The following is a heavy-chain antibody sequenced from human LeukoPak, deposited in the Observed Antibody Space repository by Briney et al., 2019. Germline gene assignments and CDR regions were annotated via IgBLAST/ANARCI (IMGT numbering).Heavy chain of an antibody. Sequence: GGSLRLSCAASGFTFGNDAMQWVRQVPGKGLEWVSLISVNGGSTYYADSVKGRFIISRDNSRNSLYLQMNSLTSEDSALYYCVKGYRGSAVPDYWGEGSLVSVS. D-gene: IGHD1-26*01. J-gene: IGHJ4*02. CDR1: GFTFGNDA. CDR3: VKGYRGSAVPDY. V-gene: IGHV3-43*02. CDR2: ISVNGGST.